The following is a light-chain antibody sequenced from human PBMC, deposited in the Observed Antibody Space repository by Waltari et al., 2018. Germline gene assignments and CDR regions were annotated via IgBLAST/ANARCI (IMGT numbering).Light chain of an antibody. Sequence: IVLTQPPAPLSSSPGHRAPPSSRASQSINTYLAWYQQKPGPAPRLLIYDASNRATGVPARFSGSGSGTEFILSISSLEPEDFAIYYCQQRRNWEFSFGQGTKLEIK. CDR2: DAS. CDR1: QSINTY. CDR3: QQRRNWEFS. V-gene: IGKV3-11*01. J-gene: IGKJ2*03.